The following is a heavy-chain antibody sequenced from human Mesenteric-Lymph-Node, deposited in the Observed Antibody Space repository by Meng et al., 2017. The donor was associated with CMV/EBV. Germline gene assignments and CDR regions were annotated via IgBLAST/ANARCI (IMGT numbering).Heavy chain of an antibody. CDR1: GFSLSTTGVG. CDR3: ARIVAFCSTDSCPFNWFDP. CDR2: IYWDDNK. J-gene: IGHJ5*02. V-gene: IGHV2-5*02. Sequence: SGPTLVKPTQTLTLTCTVSGFSLSTTGVGVGWIRQPPGQALDWLALIYWDDNKRYSPSLKSRLTITKDTSKDQVILTMTNMDPVDTATYYCARIVAFCSTDSCPFNWFDPWGPGALVTVSS. D-gene: IGHD2-2*01.